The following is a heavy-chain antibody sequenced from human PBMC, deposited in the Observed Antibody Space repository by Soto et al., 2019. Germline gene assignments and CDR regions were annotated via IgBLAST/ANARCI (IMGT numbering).Heavy chain of an antibody. D-gene: IGHD2-2*01. CDR1: GFTFNTYS. V-gene: IGHV3-48*02. Sequence: EVQLVESGGGLVQPGGSLRLSCAASGFTFNTYSMNWVRQTPEKGLEWVAYITSGSTRILYADSVRGRFTISRDNAKDSLYLQMTSLRYEDTAMYYCTRDPHALDFWGQGTRVIVSS. J-gene: IGHJ4*02. CDR2: ITSGSTRI. CDR3: TRDPHALDF.